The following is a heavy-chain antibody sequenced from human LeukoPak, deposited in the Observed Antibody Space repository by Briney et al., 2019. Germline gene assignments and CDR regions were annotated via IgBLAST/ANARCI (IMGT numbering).Heavy chain of an antibody. CDR3: ARGYEYSSSSVDY. V-gene: IGHV3-9*01. CDR2: ISWNSGNI. J-gene: IGHJ4*02. Sequence: GGSLRLPCAASGFTFDDYAMHWVRQAPGKGLEWVSGISWNSGNIGYADSVKGRFTITRDNAKNSLYLQMNSLRAEDTALYYCARGYEYSSSSVDYWGQGTLVAVSS. CDR1: GFTFDDYA. D-gene: IGHD6-6*01.